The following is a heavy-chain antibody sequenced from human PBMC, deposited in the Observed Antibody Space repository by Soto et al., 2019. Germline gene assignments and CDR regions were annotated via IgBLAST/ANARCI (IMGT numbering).Heavy chain of an antibody. D-gene: IGHD6-19*01. CDR3: AGLSSSGWEYYYYYYGMDV. V-gene: IGHV1-18*01. CDR2: ISAYNGNT. J-gene: IGHJ6*02. Sequence: ASVKVSCKASGYTFTSYGISWVRQAPGQGLEWMGWISAYNGNTNYAQKLQGRVTMTTDTSTSTAYMELRSLRSDDTAVYYCAGLSSSGWEYYYYYYGMDVWGQGTTVTVSS. CDR1: GYTFTSYG.